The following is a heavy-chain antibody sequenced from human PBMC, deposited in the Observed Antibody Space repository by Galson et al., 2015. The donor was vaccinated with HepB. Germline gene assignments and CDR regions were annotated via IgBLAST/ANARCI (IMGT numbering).Heavy chain of an antibody. Sequence: SVKVSCKGSGYSFNSYALHWVRQAPGQRLEWVGWINAGNGNTRSSQKFKGRVAITSDTSASTVYVELSSLRPEDTAIYYCARGDYDILTGYYVASFDVWGQGTMVTVSS. CDR3: ARGDYDILTGYYVASFDV. D-gene: IGHD3-9*01. V-gene: IGHV1-3*01. CDR2: INAGNGNT. J-gene: IGHJ3*01. CDR1: GYSFNSYA.